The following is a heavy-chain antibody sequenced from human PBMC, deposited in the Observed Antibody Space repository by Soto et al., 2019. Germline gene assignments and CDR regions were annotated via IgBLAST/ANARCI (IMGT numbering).Heavy chain of an antibody. CDR2: IIPIFGTA. CDR1: GGTFSSYA. J-gene: IGHJ4*02. Sequence: SVKVSCKASGGTFSSYAISWVRQAPGQGLEWMGGIIPIFGTANYAQKFQGRVTITADESTSTAYMELSSLRSEDTAVYYCARVYCSGGSCYGGYFYFDYWGQGTLVTVSS. V-gene: IGHV1-69*13. CDR3: ARVYCSGGSCYGGYFYFDY. D-gene: IGHD2-15*01.